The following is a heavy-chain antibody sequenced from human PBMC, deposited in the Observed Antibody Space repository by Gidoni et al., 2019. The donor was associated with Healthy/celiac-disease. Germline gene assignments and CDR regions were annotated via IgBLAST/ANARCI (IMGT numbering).Heavy chain of an antibody. CDR2: RSYDGSNK. V-gene: IGHV3-30*18. CDR3: AKAHSSGWYEYFQH. J-gene: IGHJ1*01. D-gene: IGHD6-19*01. CDR1: GLPFRSYG. Sequence: QVQLVESGGDVVQPGRSLRLSCAASGLPFRSYGMHWVRQAPGKGLEWVAVRSYDGSNKYYADSGKGRFTISRDNSKNTLYLQMNSLRAEDTAVYYCAKAHSSGWYEYFQHWGQGTLVTVSS.